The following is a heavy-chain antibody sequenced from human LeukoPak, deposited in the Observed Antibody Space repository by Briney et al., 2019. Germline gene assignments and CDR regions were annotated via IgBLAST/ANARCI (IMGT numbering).Heavy chain of an antibody. D-gene: IGHD1-26*01. CDR2: IWYDGSNK. V-gene: IGHV3-33*06. Sequence: GSLRLSCTASGFTFRNYGMQWVRQAPGKGLEWVAIIWYDGSNKNYADSVRGRFTISRDNSKNTLYVQMNSLRDEDTALYYCAEDQRWESPHYLDSWGQGTLVTVSS. J-gene: IGHJ4*02. CDR1: GFTFRNYG. CDR3: AEDQRWESPHYLDS.